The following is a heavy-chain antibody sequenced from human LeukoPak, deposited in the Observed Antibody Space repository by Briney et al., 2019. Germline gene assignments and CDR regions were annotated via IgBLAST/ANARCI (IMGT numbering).Heavy chain of an antibody. CDR1: GFTFSSYS. Sequence: PGGSLRLSCAASGFTFSSYSMNWVRQAPGKGLEWVSSISSSSSYIYYADSVKGRFTISRDNAKNSLYLQMNSLRAEDTAVYYCARREGVLTGYYSRPKPNWYFDLWGRGTLVTVSS. CDR2: ISSSSSYI. CDR3: ARREGVLTGYYSRPKPNWYFDL. V-gene: IGHV3-21*01. D-gene: IGHD3-9*01. J-gene: IGHJ2*01.